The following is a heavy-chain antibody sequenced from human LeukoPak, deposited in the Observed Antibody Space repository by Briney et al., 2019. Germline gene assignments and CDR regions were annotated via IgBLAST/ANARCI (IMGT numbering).Heavy chain of an antibody. CDR1: GFTFDDYG. D-gene: IGHD7-27*01. V-gene: IGHV3-20*04. CDR3: AKNWDYGMDV. CDR2: INWNGGST. J-gene: IGHJ6*02. Sequence: PGGSRRLSCAASGFTFDDYGMSWVRHAPGKGLEWVSGINWNGGSTGYADSVKGRFTISRDNAKNSLYLQMNSLRAEDTAVYYCAKNWDYGMDVWGQGTTVTVSS.